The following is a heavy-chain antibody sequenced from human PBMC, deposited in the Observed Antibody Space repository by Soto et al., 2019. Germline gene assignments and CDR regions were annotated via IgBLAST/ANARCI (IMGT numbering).Heavy chain of an antibody. V-gene: IGHV4-59*01. CDR3: ARGEDAFFYYGLDV. CDR1: GGSITSSY. Sequence: TSETLSLTCTVSGGSITSSYWSWIRRPPGKGLEWIAYIYDTGISGYTPSTSYNPSLKSRVTMSVDTSKSQFSLKLTSVTAADTAVCYCARGEDAFFYYGLDVWGQGITVTVSS. J-gene: IGHJ6*02. CDR2: IYDTGISGYTPST.